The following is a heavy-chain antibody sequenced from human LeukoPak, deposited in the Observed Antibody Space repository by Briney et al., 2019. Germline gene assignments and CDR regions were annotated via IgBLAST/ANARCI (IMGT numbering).Heavy chain of an antibody. CDR2: MNPNSGNT. J-gene: IGHJ4*02. Sequence: WASVKVSCKASGYTFTSYDINWVRRATGQGLEWMGWMNPNSGNTGYAQKFQGRVTMTRNTSISTAYMELSSLRSEDTAVYYCARSRDYSNYYFDYWGQGTLVTVSS. V-gene: IGHV1-8*01. CDR1: GYTFTSYD. CDR3: ARSRDYSNYYFDY. D-gene: IGHD4-11*01.